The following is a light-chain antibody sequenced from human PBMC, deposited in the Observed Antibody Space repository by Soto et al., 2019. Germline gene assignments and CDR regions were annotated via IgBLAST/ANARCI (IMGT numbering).Light chain of an antibody. CDR1: QSVSSY. J-gene: IGKJ4*01. Sequence: EIVLTQSPATLSLSPGERATLSCRASQSVSSYLAWYQQKPGKAPRLLIYDASNRATGIPSRFSGSGSGTVFTLTISSLEPEDFAGYYCQQRSNWPLTFGGGTKVEIK. CDR2: DAS. V-gene: IGKV3-11*01. CDR3: QQRSNWPLT.